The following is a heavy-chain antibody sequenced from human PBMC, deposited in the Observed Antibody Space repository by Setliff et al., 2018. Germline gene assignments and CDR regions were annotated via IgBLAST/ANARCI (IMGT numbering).Heavy chain of an antibody. CDR1: GDSITSTSYF. J-gene: IGHJ4*02. Sequence: PSETLSLTCTVSGDSITSTSYFWGWIRQPPGKGLEWIGRIYYSGITYYSPSLKSRVAISVDTSKNQFSLKGRSVTAADTAVYYCARGGGYGSGGSFHNAPFDYWGQGMLVAVSS. CDR3: ARGGGYGSGGSFHNAPFDY. D-gene: IGHD3-10*01. V-gene: IGHV4-39*01. CDR2: IYYSGIT.